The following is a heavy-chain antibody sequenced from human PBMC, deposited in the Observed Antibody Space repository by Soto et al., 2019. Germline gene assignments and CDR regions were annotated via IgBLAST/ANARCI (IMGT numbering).Heavy chain of an antibody. J-gene: IGHJ4*02. CDR1: GGTFSSYA. D-gene: IGHD3-3*01. Sequence: QVQLVQSGAEVKKPGSSVKVSCKASGGTFSSYAISWVRQAPGQGLEWMGGIIPIFGTANYAQKFQGRVTITADESTSTAYMELSSLRSEDTAVYYCARTASYYDFWSGYPQDFDYSGQGTLVTVSS. CDR2: IIPIFGTA. V-gene: IGHV1-69*01. CDR3: ARTASYYDFWSGYPQDFDY.